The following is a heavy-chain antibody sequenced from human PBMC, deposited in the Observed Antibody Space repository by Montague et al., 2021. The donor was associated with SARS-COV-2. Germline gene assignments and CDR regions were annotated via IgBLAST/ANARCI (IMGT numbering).Heavy chain of an antibody. CDR2: ISPSGTT. CDR3: ARESRLKYLEWSGSRYDYYGMDV. J-gene: IGHJ6*02. CDR1: GGSNGAYY. V-gene: IGHV4-59*01. D-gene: IGHD3-3*01. Sequence: SETLSLTCTVSGGSNGAYYWSWIRQPPGKGPEWIAYISPSGTTNYNPSLKSRITVSVDTSRNQLSLKLSSVTAADSAVYYCARESRLKYLEWSGSRYDYYGMDVWGQGTTVTVSS.